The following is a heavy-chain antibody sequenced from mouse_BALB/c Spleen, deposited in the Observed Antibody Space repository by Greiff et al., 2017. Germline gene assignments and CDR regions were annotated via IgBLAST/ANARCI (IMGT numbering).Heavy chain of an antibody. Sequence: EVKLMESGGGLVQPGGSLKLSCAASGFTFSSYGMSWVRQTPDKRLELVATINSNGGSTYYPDSVKGRFTISRDNAKNTLYLQMSSLKSEDTAMYYCARVPPHYYGSSQYYFDYWGQGTTLTVSS. D-gene: IGHD1-1*01. CDR1: GFTFSSYG. CDR2: INSNGGST. CDR3: ARVPPHYYGSSQYYFDY. V-gene: IGHV5-6-3*01. J-gene: IGHJ2*01.